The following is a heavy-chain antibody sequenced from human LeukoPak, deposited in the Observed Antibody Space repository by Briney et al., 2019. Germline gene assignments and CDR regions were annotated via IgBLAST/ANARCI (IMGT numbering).Heavy chain of an antibody. V-gene: IGHV3-23*01. D-gene: IGHD2-21*02. CDR3: AKTRIVVLTAIPLGFDY. Sequence: GGSLRLSCAASGFTFSSYAMSWVRQAPGKGLEWVSTISGSSSTTHYADSVKGRFTISRDNSKNTLYLQMNSLRAEDTAVYYCAKTRIVVLTAIPLGFDYWGQGTLVTVSS. CDR1: GFTFSSYA. J-gene: IGHJ4*02. CDR2: ISGSSSTT.